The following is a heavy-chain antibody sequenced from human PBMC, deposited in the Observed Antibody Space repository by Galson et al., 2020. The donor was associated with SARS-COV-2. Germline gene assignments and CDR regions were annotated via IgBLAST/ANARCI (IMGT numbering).Heavy chain of an antibody. Sequence: GGSLRLSCEASGFTFRSYAMHWVRHTPGKGLEWVAIIAFDGGNKYYADSVKGRFTISRDNSKNFLYLEMNSLRSDDTGVYFCASAGPLAVSATFYWGQGTTVTVSS. V-gene: IGHV3-30*04. J-gene: IGHJ4*02. CDR1: GFTFRSYA. D-gene: IGHD6-19*01. CDR2: IAFDGGNK. CDR3: ASAGPLAVSATFY.